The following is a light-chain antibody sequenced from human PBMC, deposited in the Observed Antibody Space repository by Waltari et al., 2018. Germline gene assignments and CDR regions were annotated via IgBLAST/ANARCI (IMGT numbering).Light chain of an antibody. J-gene: IGLJ3*02. CDR3: QTGGHGTWV. CDR1: SGHRSNV. CDR2: GNSDGTR. Sequence: QLVLTQSPSASASLGASVKLTCTLSSGHRSNVIAWLQHQPEKGPRFLMKGNSDGTRSKGDEMPDRFSGSSSGAERYLTISSLQSEDEADYYCQTGGHGTWVFGGGTKLTVL. V-gene: IGLV4-69*01.